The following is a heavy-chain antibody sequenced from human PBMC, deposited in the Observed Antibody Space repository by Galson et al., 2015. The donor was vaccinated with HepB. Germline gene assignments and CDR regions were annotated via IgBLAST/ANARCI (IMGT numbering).Heavy chain of an antibody. CDR3: AREEVGATRLISD. CDR2: ISSSSSTI. J-gene: IGHJ4*02. Sequence: SLRLSCAASGFTFSSNSMNWVRQAPGKGLEWVSYISSSSSTIYYADSVKGRFTISRDNAKNSLYLQMNSLRDEDTAVYYCAREEVGATRLISDWGQGTLVTVSS. V-gene: IGHV3-48*02. D-gene: IGHD1-26*01. CDR1: GFTFSSNS.